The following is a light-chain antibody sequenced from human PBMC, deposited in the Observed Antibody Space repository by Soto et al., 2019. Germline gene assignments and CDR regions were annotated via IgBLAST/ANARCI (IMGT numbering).Light chain of an antibody. CDR1: QTVSSNF. Sequence: EMVLTQSPDTLSLSPGERATLSCRASQTVSSNFLAWYQQRPGQATRLLIYGASSRAADIPERFSGSGSGTDFTLTISRLEPEDLAVYYCQQYGTSPETFGQGTKVEIK. CDR2: GAS. V-gene: IGKV3-20*01. J-gene: IGKJ1*01. CDR3: QQYGTSPET.